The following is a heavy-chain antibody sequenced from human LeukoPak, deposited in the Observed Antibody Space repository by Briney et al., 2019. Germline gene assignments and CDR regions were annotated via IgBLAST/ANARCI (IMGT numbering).Heavy chain of an antibody. D-gene: IGHD6-13*01. CDR2: ISDSGGST. CDR1: GFSLSRYA. Sequence: PGGSLRLSCAVSGFSLSRYAMSWVRKAPGKGLEWVSAISDSGGSTYYADSVKGRFTISGDNSRNTLYLQMNTLRAEDTAVYYCAKCRGSSWSDYFDYWGQGTLVTVSS. CDR3: AKCRGSSWSDYFDY. V-gene: IGHV3-23*01. J-gene: IGHJ4*02.